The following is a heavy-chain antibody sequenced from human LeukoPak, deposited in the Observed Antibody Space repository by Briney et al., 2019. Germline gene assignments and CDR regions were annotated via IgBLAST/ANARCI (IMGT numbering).Heavy chain of an antibody. J-gene: IGHJ5*02. D-gene: IGHD3-16*01. CDR2: IGKAGDT. CDR1: GFTFSTYD. Sequence: AGGSLRLSCAASGFTFSTYDMHWVRQGTGKGLEWVSGIGKAGDTYYLGSVKGRFTISRENAKNSVYLQMNSLRVGDTAVYYCARGAGDGFNPWGQGTLVTVSS. CDR3: ARGAGDGFNP. V-gene: IGHV3-13*01.